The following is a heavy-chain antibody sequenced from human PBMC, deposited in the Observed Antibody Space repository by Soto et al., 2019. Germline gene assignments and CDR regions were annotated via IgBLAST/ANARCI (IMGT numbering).Heavy chain of an antibody. J-gene: IGHJ6*02. CDR2: ITPLIGTS. D-gene: IGHD6-6*01. CDR3: AGGISARPYGLDV. CDR1: GGTFNSFA. Sequence: QVRLVQSGSEVKKPGSSVKVSCKASGGTFNSFAISWVRQAPGQGLEWMGGITPLIGTSNYAREFQGRVTIIVEKSTEAVYMELSSLRSDDTAVYYCAGGISARPYGLDVWGQGTAVSVSS. V-gene: IGHV1-69*06.